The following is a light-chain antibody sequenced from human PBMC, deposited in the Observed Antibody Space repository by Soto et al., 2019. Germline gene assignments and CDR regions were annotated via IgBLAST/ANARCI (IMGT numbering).Light chain of an antibody. J-gene: IGKJ2*01. Sequence: EVVLTQSPGTLSLSPGERATLSCRASQSVTNYLAWYQQKPGQAPRLLIYGASSRATGIPDRFSGSGSGTDFALTISRLEPEDFAVYFCQHYGTSPPYTFGQGTKLEI. CDR3: QHYGTSPPYT. CDR2: GAS. CDR1: QSVTNY. V-gene: IGKV3-20*01.